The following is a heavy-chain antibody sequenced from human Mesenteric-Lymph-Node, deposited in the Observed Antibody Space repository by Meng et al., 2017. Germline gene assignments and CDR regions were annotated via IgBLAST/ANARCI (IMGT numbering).Heavy chain of an antibody. Sequence: ASVKVSCKASGYTFTGYYMHWVRQATGQGLEWMGWMNPNSGNTGYAQKFQGRVTMTRNTSISTAYMELSSLRSEDTAVYYCARARGRASSGYYFFYWGQGTLVTVSS. D-gene: IGHD3-22*01. CDR1: GYTFTGYY. J-gene: IGHJ4*02. CDR2: MNPNSGNT. CDR3: ARARGRASSGYYFFY. V-gene: IGHV1-8*02.